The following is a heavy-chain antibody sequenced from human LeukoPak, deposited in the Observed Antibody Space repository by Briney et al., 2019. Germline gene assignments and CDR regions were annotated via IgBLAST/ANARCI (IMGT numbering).Heavy chain of an antibody. CDR2: ISAYNGNT. V-gene: IGHV1-18*01. D-gene: IGHD3-3*01. Sequence: ASVKVSCKASGYTFTSYGISWVRQAPGQGLEWMGWISAYNGNTNYAQKLQGRVTMTTDTSTSTAYLELRSLRSDDTAVYYCAGDITIFESGFDPWGQGTLVTVSS. J-gene: IGHJ5*02. CDR3: AGDITIFESGFDP. CDR1: GYTFTSYG.